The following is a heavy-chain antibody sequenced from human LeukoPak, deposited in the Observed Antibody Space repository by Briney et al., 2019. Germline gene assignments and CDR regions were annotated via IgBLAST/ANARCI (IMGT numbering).Heavy chain of an antibody. CDR1: GFTVSGNY. J-gene: IGHJ5*02. D-gene: IGHD1-26*01. CDR3: ARDGEGAQYNWFDP. V-gene: IGHV3-53*01. CDR2: IYSGGST. Sequence: GGSLRLSCAASGFTVSGNYMSWVRQAPGKGLEWVSVIYSGGSTYYADSVKGRFTISRDNSKNTLYLQMNSLRAEDTAVYYCARDGEGAQYNWFDPWGQGTLVTVSS.